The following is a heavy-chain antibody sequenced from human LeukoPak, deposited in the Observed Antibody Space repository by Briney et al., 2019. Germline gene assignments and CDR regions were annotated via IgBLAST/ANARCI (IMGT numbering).Heavy chain of an antibody. J-gene: IGHJ4*02. D-gene: IGHD4-17*01. CDR3: ARAGGSTVSHSDY. Sequence: GGSLSLSCAASGFTFRNYWMSWVRQAPGKGLEWVASMKEDGSETYYVDSVKGRFTMSRDNAKNSLYLQMNSLRAEDTAVYYCARAGGSTVSHSDYWGQGTLVTVSS. CDR1: GFTFRNYW. CDR2: MKEDGSET. V-gene: IGHV3-7*01.